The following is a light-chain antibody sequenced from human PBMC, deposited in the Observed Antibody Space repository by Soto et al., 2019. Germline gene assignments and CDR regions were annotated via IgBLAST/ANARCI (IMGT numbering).Light chain of an antibody. V-gene: IGKV3-11*01. Sequence: IMLTQSPATLILSPGEIATLACRASQSVSSYLAWYQQKPGQAPRLLIYDASNRATGIPARFSGSGSGTDFTLTISSLLPEDFAVNYCQQRSNWSLSITFGQGRLLEIK. CDR2: DAS. CDR1: QSVSSY. CDR3: QQRSNWSLSIT. J-gene: IGKJ5*01.